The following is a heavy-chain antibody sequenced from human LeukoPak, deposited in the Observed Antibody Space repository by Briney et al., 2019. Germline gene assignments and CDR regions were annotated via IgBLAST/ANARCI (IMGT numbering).Heavy chain of an antibody. CDR1: GFTFSDYY. J-gene: IGHJ4*02. Sequence: GGPLRLSCAASGFTFSDYYMSWIRQAPGKGLEWVSYISSSSSYTNYADSVKGRFTISRDNAKNSLYLQMNSLRAEDTAVYYCARAQSSASLDYWGQGTLVTVSS. CDR3: ARAQSSASLDY. CDR2: ISSSSSYT. V-gene: IGHV3-11*05.